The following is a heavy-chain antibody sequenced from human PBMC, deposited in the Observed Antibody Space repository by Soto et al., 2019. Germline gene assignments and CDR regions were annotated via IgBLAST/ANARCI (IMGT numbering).Heavy chain of an antibody. Sequence: EVQLVESGGGLIQPGGSLRLSCAVSGFTVSNNYMSWVRQAPGKGLEGVSVIYSGGYTAYGDSVKGRFTISRDNSKNTIYLQMNRPGAAAPAVFYRAAEGGGGGYWGQGTLVTVSS. CDR1: GFTVSNNY. CDR2: IYSGGYT. V-gene: IGHV3-53*01. CDR3: AAEGGGGGY. J-gene: IGHJ4*02. D-gene: IGHD3-16*01.